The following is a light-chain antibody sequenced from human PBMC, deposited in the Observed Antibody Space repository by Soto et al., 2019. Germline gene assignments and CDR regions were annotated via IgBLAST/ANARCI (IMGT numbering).Light chain of an antibody. CDR1: QSINSD. J-gene: IGKJ1*01. Sequence: EIVMTQSPATLSVSPGGRATLSCRASQSINSDLAWYQQKPGQAPTFLIYGASTRATGIPARFSGSGAGTEFTLTISSLQSEDYALYYCQQYNNWPWTFGQGTKVDIK. CDR2: GAS. V-gene: IGKV3-15*01. CDR3: QQYNNWPWT.